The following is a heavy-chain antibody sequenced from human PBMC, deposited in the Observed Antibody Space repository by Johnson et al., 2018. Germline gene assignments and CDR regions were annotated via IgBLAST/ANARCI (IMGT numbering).Heavy chain of an antibody. J-gene: IGHJ3*02. V-gene: IGHV3-30*03. CDR2: LSYDGSRK. CDR3: SGLQWGAFDI. Sequence: QVQLVQSGGGVVQPGRSLRLSCAASGFIFTNQGIHWVRQAPGKGLEWVALLSYDGSRKYYADSVQGRFTISRDNSKNTAYLQMNSLKTEDTAVYYCSGLQWGAFDIWGQGTMVTVSS. D-gene: IGHD5-24*01. CDR1: GFIFTNQG.